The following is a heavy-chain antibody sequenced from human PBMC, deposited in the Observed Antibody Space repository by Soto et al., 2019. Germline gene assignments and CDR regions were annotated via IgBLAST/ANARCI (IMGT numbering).Heavy chain of an antibody. Sequence: QVQLQQWGAGLLKPSETLSLTCAVYGGSFSCYYWTWIRQPPGTGLEWIGGINHSGSTNYNPSLKSRVNRSVDTSKNQFSLKLTSVPAADTAVYYCARDKITGLFDYWGQGTLVTVSS. CDR1: GGSFSCYY. CDR3: ARDKITGLFDY. D-gene: IGHD2-8*02. V-gene: IGHV4-34*01. CDR2: INHSGST. J-gene: IGHJ4*02.